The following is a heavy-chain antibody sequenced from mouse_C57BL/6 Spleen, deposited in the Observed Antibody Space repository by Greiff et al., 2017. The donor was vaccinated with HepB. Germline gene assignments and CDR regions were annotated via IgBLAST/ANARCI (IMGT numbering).Heavy chain of an antibody. CDR2: IDPETGGT. D-gene: IGHD1-1*01. J-gene: IGHJ1*03. Sequence: VQVVESGAELVRPGASVTLSCKASGYTFTDYEMHWVKQTPVHGLEWIGAIDPETGGTAYNQKFKGKAILTADKSSSTAYMELRSLTSEDSSVYYCTRVKFSYYYGSSYRYFDVWGTGTTVTVSS. CDR3: TRVKFSYYYGSSYRYFDV. V-gene: IGHV1-15*01. CDR1: GYTFTDYE.